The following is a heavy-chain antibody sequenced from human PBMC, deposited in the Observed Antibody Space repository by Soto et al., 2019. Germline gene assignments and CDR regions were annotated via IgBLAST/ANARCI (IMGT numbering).Heavy chain of an antibody. V-gene: IGHV4-59*01. CDR1: GGSISSYY. CDR2: IYYSGGT. J-gene: IGHJ6*02. Sequence: SETLSLTCTVSGGSISSYYWSWIRQPPGKGLEWIGYIYYSGGTNYDPSLKSRVTISVDTSKNQFSLKLSSVTAADTAVYYCARDRRITGKGGVIYYYYGMDVWGQGTTVTVSS. CDR3: ARDRRITGKGGVIYYYYGMDV. D-gene: IGHD1-20*01.